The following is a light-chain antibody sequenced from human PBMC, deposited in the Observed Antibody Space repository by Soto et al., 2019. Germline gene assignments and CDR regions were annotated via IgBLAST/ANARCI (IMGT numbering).Light chain of an antibody. CDR3: QQYGSSPKT. Sequence: DIVMTQSPDSLAVSLGERATINCKSSQNVLYSSNNKNQLAWYQQKPGQPPKLLIYWASTRESGVPDRFSGSGSGTDFTLTISRLEPEDFAVYYCQQYGSSPKTFGQGTKVDI. CDR2: WAS. V-gene: IGKV4-1*01. J-gene: IGKJ1*01. CDR1: QNVLYSSNNKNQ.